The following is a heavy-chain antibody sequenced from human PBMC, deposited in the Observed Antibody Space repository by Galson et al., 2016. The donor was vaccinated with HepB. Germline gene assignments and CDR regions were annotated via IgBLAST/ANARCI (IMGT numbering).Heavy chain of an antibody. D-gene: IGHD6-19*01. CDR2: IKSDGSQK. V-gene: IGHV3-7*01. Sequence: SLRLSCAASGFTFSAYWMSWVRQAPGKGLEWVAIIKSDGSQKYYVDSVKGRFTISRDNAKNSLYLQMNSLRAEDTAVYYCARESGWSFDYLGQGTLVTVSS. CDR3: ARESGWSFDY. J-gene: IGHJ4*02. CDR1: GFTFSAYW.